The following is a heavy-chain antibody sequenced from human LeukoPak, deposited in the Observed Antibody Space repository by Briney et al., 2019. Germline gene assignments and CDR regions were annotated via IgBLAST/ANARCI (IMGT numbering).Heavy chain of an antibody. CDR3: ARELGDAFDI. J-gene: IGHJ3*02. V-gene: IGHV3-23*01. CDR2: VSGSGGST. CDR1: GFTFSSFA. Sequence: GGSLRLSCAASGFTFSSFAMSWVRQAPGKGLEWVSAVSGSGGSTYYADSVKGRFTISRDNAKNSLYLQMNSLRAEDTAVYYCARELGDAFDIWGQGTMVTVSS. D-gene: IGHD7-27*01.